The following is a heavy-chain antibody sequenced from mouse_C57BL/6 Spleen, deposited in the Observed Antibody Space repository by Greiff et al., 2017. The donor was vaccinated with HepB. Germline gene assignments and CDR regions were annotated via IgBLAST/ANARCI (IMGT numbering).Heavy chain of an antibody. V-gene: IGHV6-6*01. D-gene: IGHD1-1*01. CDR2: IRNKANNHAT. CDR3: TRLITTVREYFDV. Sequence: DVQLQESGGGLVQPGGSMKLSCAASGFTFSDAWMDWVRQSPEKGLEWVAEIRNKANNHATYYAESVKGRFTISRDDSKSSVYLQMNSLRAEDTGIYYCTRLITTVREYFDVWGTGTTVTVSS. CDR1: GFTFSDAW. J-gene: IGHJ1*03.